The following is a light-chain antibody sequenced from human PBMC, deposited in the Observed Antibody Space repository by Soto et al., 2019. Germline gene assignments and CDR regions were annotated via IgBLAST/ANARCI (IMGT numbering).Light chain of an antibody. Sequence: EIVLTQSPATLSLSPGERATLSCRASQSVSSYLAWYQQKPGQAPRLLIYDASNRATGIPARFSSSGSGTDFTLTINSLEPEDFAVYYCQQRSNWPPYTFGQGTKLEIK. J-gene: IGKJ2*01. CDR2: DAS. CDR3: QQRSNWPPYT. V-gene: IGKV3-11*01. CDR1: QSVSSY.